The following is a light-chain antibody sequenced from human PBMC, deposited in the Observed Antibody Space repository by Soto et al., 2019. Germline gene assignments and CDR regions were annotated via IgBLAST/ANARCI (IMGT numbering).Light chain of an antibody. J-gene: IGKJ1*01. CDR3: LQHNTYPWT. CDR1: HAIRND. V-gene: IGKV1-17*03. CDR2: LAS. Sequence: DIQMTQSPSAMSASVGDRVTITCRASHAIRNDLAWFQQTPGKVPKRLIFLASILQSGVPSRFSGSGSGTEFTLTINSLQPEDFATYFCLQHNTYPWTFGPGTTVEIK.